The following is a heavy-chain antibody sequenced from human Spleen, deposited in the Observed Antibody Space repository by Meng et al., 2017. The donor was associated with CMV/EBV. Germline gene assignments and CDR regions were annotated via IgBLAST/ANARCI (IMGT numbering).Heavy chain of an antibody. CDR3: ARDRDDFWSALSGDAFDI. V-gene: IGHV3-48*04. J-gene: IGHJ3*02. D-gene: IGHD3-3*01. Sequence: GESLKISCAASGFTFSSYSMNWVRQAPGKGLEWVSYISSSSSTIYYADSVKGRFTISRDNAKNSLYLQMNSLRAEDTAVYYCARDRDDFWSALSGDAFDIWGQGTMVTVSS. CDR2: ISSSSSTI. CDR1: GFTFSSYS.